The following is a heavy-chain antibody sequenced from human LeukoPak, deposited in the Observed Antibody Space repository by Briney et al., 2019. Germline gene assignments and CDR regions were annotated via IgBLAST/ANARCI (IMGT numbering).Heavy chain of an antibody. CDR3: ARDGHRRYHYDSSGREDAFDI. CDR2: ISGYNGYT. V-gene: IGHV1-18*01. J-gene: IGHJ3*02. CDR1: GYTFTNYG. Sequence: ASVKVSCKASGYTFTNYGISWVRQARGQGLEWMGWISGYNGYTNYAQKFQGRVTMTTDTSTSTAYMELRSLRSDDTAVYYCARDGHRRYHYDSSGREDAFDIWGQGTMVTVSS. D-gene: IGHD3-22*01.